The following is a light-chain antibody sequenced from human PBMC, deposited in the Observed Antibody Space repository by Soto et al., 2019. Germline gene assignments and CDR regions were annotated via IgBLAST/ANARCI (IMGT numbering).Light chain of an antibody. CDR1: SSDVGDYNY. V-gene: IGLV2-14*01. CDR3: SSYTSNNTPLV. CDR2: EVS. J-gene: IGLJ1*01. Sequence: QSALTQPASVSGSPGQSITISCTGTSSDVGDYNYVSWYQQHPGKAPKLMIYEVSNRPSGVSNRFSGSKSGNTASLTISGLQAEDEADYYCSSYTSNNTPLVFGTGTKLTVL.